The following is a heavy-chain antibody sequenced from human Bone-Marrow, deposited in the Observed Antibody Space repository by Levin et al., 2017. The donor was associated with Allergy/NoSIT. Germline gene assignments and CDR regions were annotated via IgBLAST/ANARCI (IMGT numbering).Heavy chain of an antibody. CDR1: GFNFDHHA. D-gene: IGHD6-19*01. Sequence: SLKISCAASGFNFDHHAMHWVRQVPGKGLEWVSGISWNSGSIGYGDSVKGRFTISRDNGKNSLYLQMNSLRPEDTALYYCAKDRGVGSSAWYSAFDVWGQGEMVTVSS. CDR3: AKDRGVGSSAWYSAFDV. CDR2: ISWNSGSI. V-gene: IGHV3-9*01. J-gene: IGHJ3*01.